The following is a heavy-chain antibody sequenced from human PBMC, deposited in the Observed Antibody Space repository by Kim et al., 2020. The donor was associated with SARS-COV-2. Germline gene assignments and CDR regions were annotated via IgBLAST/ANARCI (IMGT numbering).Heavy chain of an antibody. J-gene: IGHJ5*02. CDR2: IYHSGDT. V-gene: IGHV4-31*03. D-gene: IGHD6-6*01. Sequence: SETLSLTCTVSGGSIATGGYYWSWIRQHPETGLEWIGNIYHSGDTYYNPSLKSRVTMSIDTSTNQFSLRLTSVTAADAAVYYCARRIAARRKNWLNPWGQGTLVTVSS. CDR3: ARRIAARRKNWLNP. CDR1: GGSIATGGYY.